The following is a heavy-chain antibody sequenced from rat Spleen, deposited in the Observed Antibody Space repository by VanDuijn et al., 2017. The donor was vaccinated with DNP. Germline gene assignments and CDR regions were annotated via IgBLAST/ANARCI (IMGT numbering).Heavy chain of an antibody. V-gene: IGHV5S13*01. J-gene: IGHJ4*01. D-gene: IGHD1-2*01. CDR2: ITRSGGDT. Sequence: EVQLVESGGGLVQPGRSLKLSCAASGFTFSNYGMAWVRQAPKKGLEWVASITRSGGDTYYPDSVKGRFTISRDNAKNTLYLQMNSLRSEDTATYYCAREEQLSLYYAMDAWGQGTSVTVSS. CDR3: AREEQLSLYYAMDA. CDR1: GFTFSNYG.